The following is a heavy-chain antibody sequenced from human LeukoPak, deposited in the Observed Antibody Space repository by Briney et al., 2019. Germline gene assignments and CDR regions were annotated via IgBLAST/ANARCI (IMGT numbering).Heavy chain of an antibody. D-gene: IGHD3-10*01. Sequence: GGSLRLSCAASGFSFNNYAMYWVRQAPGKGLEWVALISYDGGDKYYAESMKGRITISRDNAKNSLYLQMNSLRAEDTAVYYCATPVPHGSDPSLYYYYMDVWGKGTTVTISS. V-gene: IGHV3-30*03. J-gene: IGHJ6*03. CDR2: ISYDGGDK. CDR1: GFSFNNYA. CDR3: ATPVPHGSDPSLYYYYMDV.